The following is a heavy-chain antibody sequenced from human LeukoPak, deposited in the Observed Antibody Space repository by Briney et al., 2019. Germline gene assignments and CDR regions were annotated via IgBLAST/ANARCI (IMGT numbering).Heavy chain of an antibody. CDR1: RFALSSAA. CDR2: ITGGDDRT. J-gene: IGHJ4*02. D-gene: IGHD3-22*01. CDR3: AKGPQLGSGYHPDY. V-gene: IGHV3-23*01. Sequence: GGSLRLSCAASRFALSSAAMTWVRQAPGKGLEWVSIITGGDDRTYYADSVKGRFTISRDYSRNTLHLQMNSLRVEDTAIYYCAKGPQLGSGYHPDYWGQGTLVTVSS.